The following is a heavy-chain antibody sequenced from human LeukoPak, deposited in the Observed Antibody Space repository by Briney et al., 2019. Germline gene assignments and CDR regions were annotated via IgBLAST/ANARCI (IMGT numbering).Heavy chain of an antibody. CDR3: AREASLLWCGERGYFDD. V-gene: IGHV3-7*03. CDR2: IKVDGSEK. Sequence: GGSLRLSCAASGFSFSDYWMSWGRQAPGKGLEWVANIKVDGSEKYYVDSVKGRFTISRDNAKNSLYLQMNSLRAEDTAVYYCAREASLLWCGERGYFDDWGQGTLVIVSS. CDR1: GFSFSDYW. D-gene: IGHD3-10*01. J-gene: IGHJ4*02.